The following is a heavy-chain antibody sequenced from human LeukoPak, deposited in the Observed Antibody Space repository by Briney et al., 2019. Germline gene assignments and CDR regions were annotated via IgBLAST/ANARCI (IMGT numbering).Heavy chain of an antibody. V-gene: IGHV1-2*02. CDR1: EYTFTGYY. J-gene: IGHJ4*02. CDR3: ATAPYDSSGYYYGGGKYFDC. CDR2: INPNSGGT. Sequence: GASVKVSCKASEYTFTGYYMNWVRQAPGQGLEWMGWINPNSGGTNYAQKFQGRVTMTRDTSISTAYMELSRLRSDDTAVYYCATAPYDSSGYYYGGGKYFDCWGQGTLVTVSS. D-gene: IGHD3-22*01.